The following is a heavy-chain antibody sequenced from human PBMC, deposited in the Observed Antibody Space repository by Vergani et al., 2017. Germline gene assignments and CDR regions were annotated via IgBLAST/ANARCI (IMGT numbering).Heavy chain of an antibody. J-gene: IGHJ3*02. Sequence: QVQLVQSGAEVKKPGASVKVSCKASGYTFTGYYMHWVRQAPGQGLEWMGWINPNSGGTNYEQKFQGRVTMTRDTSISTAYMELSRLRSDDTAVYYCASSLIVVAFDIWGQGTMVTVSS. CDR1: GYTFTGYY. CDR2: INPNSGGT. V-gene: IGHV1-2*02. D-gene: IGHD2-15*01. CDR3: ASSLIVVAFDI.